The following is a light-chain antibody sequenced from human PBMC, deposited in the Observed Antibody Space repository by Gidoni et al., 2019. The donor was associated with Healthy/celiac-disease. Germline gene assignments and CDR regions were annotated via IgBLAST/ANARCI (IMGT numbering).Light chain of an antibody. CDR1: QSVSSSY. CDR3: QQYGSSPQT. V-gene: IGKV3-20*01. J-gene: IGKJ1*01. CDR2: GAS. Sequence: EIVLTQSPGTLSLSPGERATPSCRASQSVSSSYLAWYQQKPGQAPSLLIYGASIRATGIPYRFSGSGSGTDFTLTISRLEPEDFAVYYCQQYGSSPQTFGQGTKVEIK.